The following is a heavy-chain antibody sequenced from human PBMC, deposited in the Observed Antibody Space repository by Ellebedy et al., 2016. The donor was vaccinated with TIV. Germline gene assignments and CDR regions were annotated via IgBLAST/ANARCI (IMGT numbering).Heavy chain of an antibody. D-gene: IGHD6-13*01. CDR3: AIDRDSSSWYFGGYYYYGMDV. V-gene: IGHV1-69*04. Sequence: AASVKVSCKASGGTFSSYSISWVRQAPGQGLEWMGRIIPILGIANYAQKFQGRVTITADKSTSTAYMELISLRSEDTAVYYCAIDRDSSSWYFGGYYYYGMDVWGQGTTVTVSS. J-gene: IGHJ6*02. CDR2: IIPILGIA. CDR1: GGTFSSYS.